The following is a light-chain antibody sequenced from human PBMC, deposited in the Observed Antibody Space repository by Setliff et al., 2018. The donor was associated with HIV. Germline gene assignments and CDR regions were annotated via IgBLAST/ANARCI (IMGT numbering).Light chain of an antibody. CDR2: EDH. J-gene: IGLJ3*02. CDR3: QSSDSTSPAV. V-gene: IGLV6-57*01. Sequence: NFMLTQPHSVSESPGKTVTISCTRSSGNIASNYVQWYLQRPGTSPTTVIFEDHRRPSGVPDRFSASIDRSSNSASLIISGLKTEDEGGYYCQSSDSTSPAVFGGGTKVTVL. CDR1: SGNIASNY.